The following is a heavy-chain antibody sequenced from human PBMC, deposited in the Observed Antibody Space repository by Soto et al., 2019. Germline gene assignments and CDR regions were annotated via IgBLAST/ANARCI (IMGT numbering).Heavy chain of an antibody. D-gene: IGHD6-6*01. CDR1: GGSISSYY. CDR2: IYTSGST. J-gene: IGHJ6*02. V-gene: IGHV4-4*07. CDR3: ARDPRSSSNYYYYGMDV. Sequence: KSSETLSLTCTVSGGSISSYYWSWIRQPAGKGLEWIGRIYTSGSTNYNPSLKSRVTMSVDTSKNQFSRKLSSVTAADTAVYYCARDPRSSSNYYYYGMDVWGQGTTVTVSS.